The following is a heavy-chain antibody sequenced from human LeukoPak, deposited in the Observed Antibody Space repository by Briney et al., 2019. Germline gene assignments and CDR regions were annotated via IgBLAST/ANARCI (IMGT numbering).Heavy chain of an antibody. J-gene: IGHJ4*02. V-gene: IGHV1-46*01. Sequence: ASVKVSCKASGYTFTNYNVHWVRQGPGQGLEWMAIFYPRGSITTDAEKIQGRVTMTSDTSTSTVYMELSSLTSEDTAVYYCARDSSSWSSDYWGQGTLVTVSS. CDR2: FYPRGSIT. D-gene: IGHD6-13*01. CDR1: GYTFTNYN. CDR3: ARDSSSWSSDY.